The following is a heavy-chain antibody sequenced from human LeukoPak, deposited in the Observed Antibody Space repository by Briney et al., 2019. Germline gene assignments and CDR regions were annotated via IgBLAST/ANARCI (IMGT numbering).Heavy chain of an antibody. CDR3: ARSGRYCSSTSCYQLGYYYYYGMDV. J-gene: IGHJ6*02. V-gene: IGHV3-9*01. CDR1: GFTFDDYA. CDR2: ISWNSGSI. D-gene: IGHD2-2*01. Sequence: GRSLRLSCAASGFTFDDYAMHWVRQAPGKGLEWVSGISWNSGSIGYADSVKGRFTISRDNAKNSLYLQMNSLRAEDTALYYCARSGRYCSSTSCYQLGYYYYYGMDVWGQGTTVTVSS.